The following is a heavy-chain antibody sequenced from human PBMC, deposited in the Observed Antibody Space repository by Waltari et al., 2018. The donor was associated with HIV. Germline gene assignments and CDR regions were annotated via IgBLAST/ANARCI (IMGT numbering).Heavy chain of an antibody. CDR1: GNTFSTPYY. CDR2: VFHDGSR. V-gene: IGHV4-38-2*01. CDR3: VRVVKKTSGTYDSXFFDR. Sequence: QVQLQQSGPGLVKPAQTLFLTXVMSGNTFSTPYYWGWVRXXXGRGLECLGIVFHDGSRHLNRSLKGRLSITLDXTDDLLSLTLRSVTAADTALYFCVRVVKKTSGTYDSXFFDRWGRGTXVTXSS. J-gene: IGHJ4*02. D-gene: IGHD1-26*01.